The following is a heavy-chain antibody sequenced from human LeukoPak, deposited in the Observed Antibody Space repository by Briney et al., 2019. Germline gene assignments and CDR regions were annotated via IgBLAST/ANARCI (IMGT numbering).Heavy chain of an antibody. Sequence: KPGGSLRLSCAASGFTFSNYNMNWVRQAPGKGLEWVSSIRSSTTYVYYADSVKGRFTISRDNAKNTLYLQMNSLRAEDTAVYYCARGPMVRGVLWGGHYFDYWGQGTLVTVSS. CDR3: ARGPMVRGVLWGGHYFDY. CDR2: IRSSTTYV. V-gene: IGHV3-21*01. J-gene: IGHJ4*02. D-gene: IGHD3-10*01. CDR1: GFTFSNYN.